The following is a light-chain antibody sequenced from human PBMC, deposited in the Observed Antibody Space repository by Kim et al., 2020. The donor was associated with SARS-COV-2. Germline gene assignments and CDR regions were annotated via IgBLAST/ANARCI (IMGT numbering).Light chain of an antibody. Sequence: ASGGDRVTITCRARQDSRNDVGWYKQNPGRAPKRLIYGASRLQSGVPSRLSGSGSGTEFTLTISSLQPEDFANYFCLQHNTYPITFGQGTRLEIK. CDR2: GAS. J-gene: IGKJ5*01. V-gene: IGKV1-17*01. CDR1: QDSRND. CDR3: LQHNTYPIT.